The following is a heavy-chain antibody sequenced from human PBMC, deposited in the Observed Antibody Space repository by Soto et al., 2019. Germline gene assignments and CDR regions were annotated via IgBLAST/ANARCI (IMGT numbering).Heavy chain of an antibody. V-gene: IGHV1-2*04. D-gene: IGHD6-6*01. CDR3: AGDRLVPGLSYYYYYGMDV. CDR2: INPNSGGT. Sequence: ASVKVSCKASGYTFTGYYMHWVRQAPGQGLEWMGWINPNSGGTNYAQKFQGWVTMTRDTSISTAYMELSRLRSDDTAVYYCAGDRLVPGLSYYYYYGMDVWGQGTTVTV. CDR1: GYTFTGYY. J-gene: IGHJ6*02.